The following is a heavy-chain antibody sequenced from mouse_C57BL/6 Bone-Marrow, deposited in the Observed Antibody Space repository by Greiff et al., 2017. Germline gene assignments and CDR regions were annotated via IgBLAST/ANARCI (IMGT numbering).Heavy chain of an antibody. CDR2: IYPGSGNT. CDR3: ARGDYGSSDWYFDV. J-gene: IGHJ1*03. V-gene: IGHV1-76*01. CDR1: GYTFTDYY. D-gene: IGHD1-1*01. Sequence: QVQLQQSGAELVRPGASVKLSCKASGYTFTDYYINWVKQRPGQGLEWIARIYPGSGNTYYNEKFKGKATLTAEKSSSTAYMQLSSLTSEDSAVYFCARGDYGSSDWYFDVWGTGTTGTVSS.